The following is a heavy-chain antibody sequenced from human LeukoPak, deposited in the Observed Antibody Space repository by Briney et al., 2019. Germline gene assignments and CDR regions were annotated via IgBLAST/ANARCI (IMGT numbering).Heavy chain of an antibody. CDR3: AREDCTNGVCFFDY. CDR1: GFTFSSYS. V-gene: IGHV3-21*01. J-gene: IGHJ4*02. Sequence: GGSLRLSCAASGFTFSSYSMNWVRQAPGKGLEWVSSISSSSSYIYYADSVKGRFTISRDNAKNSLYLQMNSLRAEDTAVYYCAREDCTNGVCFFDYWGRGTLVTVSS. CDR2: ISSSSSYI. D-gene: IGHD2-8*01.